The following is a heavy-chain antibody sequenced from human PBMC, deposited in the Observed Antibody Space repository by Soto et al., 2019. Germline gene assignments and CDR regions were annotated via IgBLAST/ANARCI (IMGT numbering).Heavy chain of an antibody. CDR2: ISGSGGST. Sequence: GGSLRLSCAASGFTFSSYAMSWVRQAPGKGLEWVSAISGSGGSTYYADSVKGRFTISRDNSKNTLYLQMNSLRAEDTAVYYCAKFYSSSWYSNGYYFDYWGQGTQVTVSS. CDR1: GFTFSSYA. J-gene: IGHJ4*02. V-gene: IGHV3-23*01. CDR3: AKFYSSSWYSNGYYFDY. D-gene: IGHD6-13*01.